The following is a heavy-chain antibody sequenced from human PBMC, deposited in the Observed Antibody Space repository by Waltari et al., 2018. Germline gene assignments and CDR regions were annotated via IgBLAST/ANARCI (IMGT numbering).Heavy chain of an antibody. D-gene: IGHD3-22*01. Sequence: QLQLQESGPGLVKPSETLSLTCTVSGGSISSSSYYWGWIRQPPGKGLEWIGSIYYSGSTYYNPSLKSRVTISVDTSKNQFSLKLSSVTAADTAVYYWARDPYYYDSSGYYPDYWGQGTLVTVSS. V-gene: IGHV4-39*07. CDR2: IYYSGST. J-gene: IGHJ4*02. CDR1: GGSISSSSYY. CDR3: ARDPYYYDSSGYYPDY.